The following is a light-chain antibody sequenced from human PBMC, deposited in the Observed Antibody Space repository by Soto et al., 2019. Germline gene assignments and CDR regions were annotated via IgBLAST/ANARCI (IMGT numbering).Light chain of an antibody. CDR1: SSNIGAGYD. CDR2: GNS. Sequence: QSALTQPPSVSGAPGQRVTISCTGSSSNIGAGYDVQWYQQLPGTAPKLLIYGNSNRPSGVPDRFSGSKSGTSASLAITGLQAVDEADYYCQSYDSSLSGLYVFGTGTKVTVL. V-gene: IGLV1-40*01. CDR3: QSYDSSLSGLYV. J-gene: IGLJ1*01.